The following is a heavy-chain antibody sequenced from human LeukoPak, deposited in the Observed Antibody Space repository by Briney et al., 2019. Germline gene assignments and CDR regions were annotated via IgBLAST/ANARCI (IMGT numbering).Heavy chain of an antibody. Sequence: SVKVSCKASGGTFSSYAISWVRQAPGQGLEWMGGIIPIFGTANYAQKFQGRVTITADESTSTAYKELSSLRSEDTAVYYCARGWLAETMVVTPYNYWGQGTLVTVSS. J-gene: IGHJ4*02. D-gene: IGHD4-23*01. CDR2: IIPIFGTA. V-gene: IGHV1-69*13. CDR1: GGTFSSYA. CDR3: ARGWLAETMVVTPYNY.